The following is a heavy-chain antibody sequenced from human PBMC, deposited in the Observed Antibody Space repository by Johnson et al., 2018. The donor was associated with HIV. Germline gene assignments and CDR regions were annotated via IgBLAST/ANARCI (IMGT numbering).Heavy chain of an antibody. V-gene: IGHV3-30*04. Sequence: VQLVESGGGVVQPGRSLRLSCAASGFTFSSYAMHWVRQAPGKGLEWVAVISYDGSNKYYADSVKGRFTISRDNSKNTLYLQMNSLRAEDTAVYYCAKDRKGSSSWLRSGVAFDIWGQGTMVTVSS. J-gene: IGHJ3*02. CDR3: AKDRKGSSSWLRSGVAFDI. CDR1: GFTFSSYA. D-gene: IGHD6-13*01. CDR2: ISYDGSNK.